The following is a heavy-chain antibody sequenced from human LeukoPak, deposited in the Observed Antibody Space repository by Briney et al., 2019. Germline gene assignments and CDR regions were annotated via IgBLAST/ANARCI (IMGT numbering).Heavy chain of an antibody. CDR2: ISSTGTII. D-gene: IGHD6-13*01. J-gene: IGHJ6*03. Sequence: PGGALRLSCAASRFTFSDYNMSWVRPAPGRGLEWVSHISSTGTIIYYADSVTRRLTISRENAQESLYLQMNSLRVEDTAVYYRARGAAAGTIAYYSYYYMFVWGEGTTVTVSS. CDR1: RFTFSDYN. V-gene: IGHV3-11*01. CDR3: ARGAAAGTIAYYSYYYMFV.